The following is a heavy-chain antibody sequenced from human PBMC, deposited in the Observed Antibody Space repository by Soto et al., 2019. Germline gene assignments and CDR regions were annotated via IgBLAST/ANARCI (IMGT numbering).Heavy chain of an antibody. Sequence: QVQLVQSGPEVKKPGASVKVSCKASGNTFASHGFSWVRQAPGQGREWMGWISGFNGQTNYALKFQGRVTLTTDASTSKAYMEVRSLRSDDTAVYFCARVDPRGVAVVRDYWGQGTLVTVSS. D-gene: IGHD2-2*01. J-gene: IGHJ4*02. V-gene: IGHV1-18*01. CDR2: ISGFNGQT. CDR1: GNTFASHG. CDR3: ARVDPRGVAVVRDY.